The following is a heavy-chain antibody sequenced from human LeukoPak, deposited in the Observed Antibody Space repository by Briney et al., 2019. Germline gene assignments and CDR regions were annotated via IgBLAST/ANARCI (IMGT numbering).Heavy chain of an antibody. CDR2: TDSGGGT. Sequence: GGSLRLSCAASGFTFTNYAMSWVRQAPGKGREWVFTDSGGGTYYADSVKGRFTVSRDTSKSTLYLQMNSLSAEDTAVYYCALRDFGVRPKYFDYWGQGTLVTVSS. J-gene: IGHJ4*02. CDR1: GFTFTNYA. V-gene: IGHV3-23*01. D-gene: IGHD3-3*01. CDR3: ALRDFGVRPKYFDY.